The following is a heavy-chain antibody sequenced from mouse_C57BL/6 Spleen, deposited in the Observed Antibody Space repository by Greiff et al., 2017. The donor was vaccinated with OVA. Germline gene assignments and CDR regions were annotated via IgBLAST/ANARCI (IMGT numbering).Heavy chain of an antibody. D-gene: IGHD2-2*01. V-gene: IGHV1-50*01. J-gene: IGHJ4*01. CDR1: GYTFTSYW. Sequence: QVHVKQPGAELVKPGASVKLSCKASGYTFTSYWMQWVKQRPGQGLEWIGEIDPSDSYTNYNQKFKGKATLTVDTSSSTAYMQLSSLTSEGSAVYYCARRGSYGYDEYYAMDYWGQGTSVTVSS. CDR2: IDPSDSYT. CDR3: ARRGSYGYDEYYAMDY.